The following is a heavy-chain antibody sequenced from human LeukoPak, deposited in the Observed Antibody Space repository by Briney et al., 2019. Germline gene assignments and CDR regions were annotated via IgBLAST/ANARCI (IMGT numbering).Heavy chain of an antibody. D-gene: IGHD3-3*01. Sequence: SETLSLTCTVSGGSISSGSYYWSWIRQPAGKGLEWIGRIYTSGSTNYNPSLKSRVTISVDTSKNQFSLKLSSVTAADTAVYYCAREGYDFWSGYPLDYWGQGTLVTLSS. CDR1: GGSISSGSYY. J-gene: IGHJ4*02. V-gene: IGHV4-61*02. CDR2: IYTSGST. CDR3: AREGYDFWSGYPLDY.